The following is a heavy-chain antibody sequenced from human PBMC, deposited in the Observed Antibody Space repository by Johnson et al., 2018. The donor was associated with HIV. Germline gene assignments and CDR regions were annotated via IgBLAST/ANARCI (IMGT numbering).Heavy chain of an antibody. CDR2: INWNGGST. CDR1: GFTFDDYG. Sequence: MLLVESGGSMVQPGRSLRLSCAASGFTFDDYGMSWVRQAPGKGLEWVSGINWNGGSTGYADSVKGRFTISRDNAKNSLYLQMSSLRPEDTALYYCAKDMGCGADCYQISITMTVGGAFDIWGQGTMVTVSS. D-gene: IGHD2-21*02. V-gene: IGHV3-20*04. J-gene: IGHJ3*02. CDR3: AKDMGCGADCYQISITMTVGGAFDI.